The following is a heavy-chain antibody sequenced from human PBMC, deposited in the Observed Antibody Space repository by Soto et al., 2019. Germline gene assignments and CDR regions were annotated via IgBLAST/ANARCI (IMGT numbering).Heavy chain of an antibody. CDR3: ARDASHFAGFDH. D-gene: IGHD6-13*01. Sequence: QVPLQQSGPGLVKPSQTLSLTCAISGDSVSSSSAAWNWIRQSPSRGLEWLGRTYYRSKWYNDYAVSVKGRITVTQDTSQNQVTLQLNSVTRGDTAVYYCARDASHFAGFDHWGQGTLVTVSS. CDR1: GDSVSSSSAA. CDR2: TYYRSKWYN. J-gene: IGHJ4*02. V-gene: IGHV6-1*01.